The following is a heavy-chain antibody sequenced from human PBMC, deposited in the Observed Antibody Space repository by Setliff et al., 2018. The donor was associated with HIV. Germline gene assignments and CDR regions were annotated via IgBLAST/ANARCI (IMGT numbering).Heavy chain of an antibody. V-gene: IGHV3-9*03. Sequence: GGSLRLSCAASGFTFDDYAMHWVRQAPGKGLEWVSGISWNSGSIGYADSVKGRFTISRDNAKNSLYLQMNSLRAEDMALYYCAKGGSQGMAGFDYWGQGTLVTVSS. D-gene: IGHD6-19*01. CDR1: GFTFDDYA. CDR3: AKGGSQGMAGFDY. CDR2: ISWNSGSI. J-gene: IGHJ4*02.